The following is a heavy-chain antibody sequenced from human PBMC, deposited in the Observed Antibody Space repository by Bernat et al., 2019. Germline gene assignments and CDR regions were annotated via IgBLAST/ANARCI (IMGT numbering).Heavy chain of an antibody. V-gene: IGHV3-23*01. J-gene: IGHJ4*02. CDR2: ISGSGGST. CDR3: ERVRNSRVQVVEYYFDY. CDR1: GFTFSNYA. D-gene: IGHD2/OR15-2a*01. Sequence: EVQLLESGGGLVQPGGSLRLSCAASGFTFSNYAMSWVRQAPGKGLEWVSAISGSGGSTYYADSVKGRFTISSDNSKNTLYLQMNSLRAEDTAVYYCERVRNSRVQVVEYYFDYWGQGTLVTVSS.